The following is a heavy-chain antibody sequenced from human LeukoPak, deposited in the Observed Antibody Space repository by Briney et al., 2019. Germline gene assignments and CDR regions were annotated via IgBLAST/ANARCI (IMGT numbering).Heavy chain of an antibody. J-gene: IGHJ4*02. V-gene: IGHV4-34*01. D-gene: IGHD3-22*01. CDR3: ARGGNHYYDSSGYYVTPIDY. CDR2: INHSGST. CDR1: GGSFSVYY. Sequence: SETLSLTCAVYGGSFSVYYWSWIRQPPGKGLEWIGEINHSGSTNYNPSLKSRVTISVDTSKNQFSLKLSSVTAADTAVYYCARGGNHYYDSSGYYVTPIDYWGRGTLVTVSS.